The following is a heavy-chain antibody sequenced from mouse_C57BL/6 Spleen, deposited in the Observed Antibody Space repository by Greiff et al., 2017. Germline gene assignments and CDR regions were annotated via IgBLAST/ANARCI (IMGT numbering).Heavy chain of an antibody. CDR2: IDPNSGGT. V-gene: IGHV1-72*01. CDR1: GYTFTSYW. D-gene: IGHD2-10*01. Sequence: VKQSCKASGYTFTSYWMHWVKQRPGRGLEWIGRIDPNSGGTKYNEKFKSKATLTVDKPSSTAYMQLSSLTSEDSAVYYCARSLPWDAGWYFDVWGTGTTVTVSS. J-gene: IGHJ1*03. CDR3: ARSLPWDAGWYFDV.